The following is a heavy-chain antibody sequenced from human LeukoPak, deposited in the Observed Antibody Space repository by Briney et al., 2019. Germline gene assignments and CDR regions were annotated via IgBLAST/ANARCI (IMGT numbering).Heavy chain of an antibody. CDR1: GGSISSGSYY. Sequence: SETLSLTCTVSGGSISSGSYYWSWIRQPAGKGLEWIGRIYTSGSTNYNPSLESRVTISVDTSKNQFSLKLSSVTAADTAVYYCARYGEMATTHGYYFDYWGQGTLVTVSS. V-gene: IGHV4-61*02. CDR2: IYTSGST. D-gene: IGHD5-24*01. CDR3: ARYGEMATTHGYYFDY. J-gene: IGHJ4*02.